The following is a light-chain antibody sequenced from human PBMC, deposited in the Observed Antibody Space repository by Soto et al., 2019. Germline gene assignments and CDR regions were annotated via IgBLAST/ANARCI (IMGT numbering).Light chain of an antibody. CDR3: QQYGSSPYT. CDR2: GAS. J-gene: IGKJ2*01. Sequence: EIVLTQSPGTLSLSPGERATLSCRASQSVSSSYLAWYQQKPRQAPRLLLYGASSRATGIPDRFSGSGSGTDVTLTISRLEPEDVAVDYCQQYGSSPYTCGQGTKLEIK. V-gene: IGKV3-20*01. CDR1: QSVSSSY.